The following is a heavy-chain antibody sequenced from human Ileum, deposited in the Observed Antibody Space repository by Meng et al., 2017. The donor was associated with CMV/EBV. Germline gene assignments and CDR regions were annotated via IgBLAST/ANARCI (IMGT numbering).Heavy chain of an antibody. CDR1: GYTFISYD. V-gene: IGHV1-8*03. J-gene: IGHJ5*01. D-gene: IGHD5-12*01. CDR3: VRGKSGGGYDFTLDS. CDR2: MNPNNGYT. Sequence: SGYTFISYDINWVRQAPGQGLEWMGWMNPNNGYTDIAQKFQGRVSITRNTTTRTVYMQLSSLSSEDTAMYYCVRGKSGGGYDFTLDSWGQGTLVTVSS.